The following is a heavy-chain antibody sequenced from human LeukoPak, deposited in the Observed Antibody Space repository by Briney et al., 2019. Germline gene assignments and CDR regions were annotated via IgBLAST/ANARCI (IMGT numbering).Heavy chain of an antibody. Sequence: SETLSLTCTVSGGSISSYYWSWLRQPPGKGLEWIGYIYYSGSTNYNPSLKSRVTISVDTSKNQFSLKLSSVTAADTAVYYCARDQISYYYGSGRGRAFDIWGQGTMVTVSS. CDR3: ARDQISYYYGSGRGRAFDI. J-gene: IGHJ3*02. V-gene: IGHV4-59*01. CDR1: GGSISSYY. CDR2: IYYSGST. D-gene: IGHD3-10*01.